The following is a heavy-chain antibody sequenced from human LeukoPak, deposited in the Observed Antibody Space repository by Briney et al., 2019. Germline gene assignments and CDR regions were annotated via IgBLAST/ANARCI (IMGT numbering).Heavy chain of an antibody. CDR3: ARNTDTTMVMGETTFDY. J-gene: IGHJ4*02. CDR1: GGSISSYY. CDR2: IYYSGIT. D-gene: IGHD5-18*01. V-gene: IGHV4-59*08. Sequence: PSETLSLTCTVSGGSISSYYWSWIRQPPGKGLEWIGYIYYSGITDYNPSLKSRVTISVDTSKNQFSLKLSSVTAADTAVYYCARNTDTTMVMGETTFDYWGQGTLVTVSS.